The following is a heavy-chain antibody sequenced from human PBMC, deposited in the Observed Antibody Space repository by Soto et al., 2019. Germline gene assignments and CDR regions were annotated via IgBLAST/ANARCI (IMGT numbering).Heavy chain of an antibody. Sequence: SLTCTVSGGSVSSGSYYWSWIRQPPGKGLEWIGYIYYSGSTNYNPSLKSRVTISVDTSKNQFSLKLSSVTAADTAVYYCARDSPIFDTADYYYGMDVWGQGTTVTISS. V-gene: IGHV4-61*01. J-gene: IGHJ6*02. CDR1: GGSVSSGSYY. D-gene: IGHD3-9*01. CDR2: IYYSGST. CDR3: ARDSPIFDTADYYYGMDV.